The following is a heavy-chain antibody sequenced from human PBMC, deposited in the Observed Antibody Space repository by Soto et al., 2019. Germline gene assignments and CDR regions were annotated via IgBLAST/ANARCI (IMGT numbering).Heavy chain of an antibody. Sequence: QVQLVESGGGVVQPGRSLRLSCAASGFTFSTYGMHWVRQAPGKGLEWVAVISYDGTYKYYIDSVKGRFTISRDNSKNTLYLQMNSLSTEDTAVYYCASGVGYSEDEDAYLGQGTLVTVSS. J-gene: IGHJ4*02. D-gene: IGHD5-12*01. V-gene: IGHV3-30*03. CDR2: ISYDGTYK. CDR1: GFTFSTYG. CDR3: ASGVGYSEDEDAY.